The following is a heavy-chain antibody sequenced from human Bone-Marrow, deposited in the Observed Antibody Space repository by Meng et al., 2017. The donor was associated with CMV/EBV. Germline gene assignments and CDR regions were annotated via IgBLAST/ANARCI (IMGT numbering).Heavy chain of an antibody. Sequence: EVQLVESGGGLVQPGGFLGLSCAVAGFTLTRYWMHWVREVPGKGLEWVSRIDIDERDITYADSVRGRFSISRDDAKNTLYLQMNSLRIEDTAVYYCAKGRDYGDYNYWGQGTLVTVSS. CDR1: GFTLTRYW. V-gene: IGHV3-74*03. CDR3: AKGRDYGDYNY. J-gene: IGHJ4*02. CDR2: IDIDERDI. D-gene: IGHD4-17*01.